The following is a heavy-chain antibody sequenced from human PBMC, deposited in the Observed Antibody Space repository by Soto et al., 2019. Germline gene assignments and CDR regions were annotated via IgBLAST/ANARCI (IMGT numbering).Heavy chain of an antibody. J-gene: IGHJ6*02. CDR3: VSNQKGTYTGMDV. V-gene: IGHV1-3*01. CDR1: GYTFTNYG. Sequence: QVQLVQSWAEVKKPGASVKVSCKASGYTFTNYGIDWVRQAPGQRLEWLGRINAGNGDTDLSPRFQGRVTITRDASATIAYMELSSLTSEDTAVYYCVSNQKGTYTGMDVWGQGTTVTVSS. CDR2: INAGNGDT. D-gene: IGHD5-18*01.